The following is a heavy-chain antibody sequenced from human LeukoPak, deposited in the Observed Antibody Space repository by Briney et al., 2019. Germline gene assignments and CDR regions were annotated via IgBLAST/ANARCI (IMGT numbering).Heavy chain of an antibody. CDR1: GGSLSGYY. J-gene: IGHJ6*03. CDR2: INHSGST. CDR3: ASNTVSYYYYYMDV. Sequence: PSETLSLTCAVYGGSLSGYYWSWIRQPPGKGLEWIGEINHSGSTNYNPSLKSRVTMSVDTSKNQFSLKLSSVTAADTAVYYCASNTVSYYYYYMDVWGKGTTVTVSS. V-gene: IGHV4-34*01. D-gene: IGHD4-11*01.